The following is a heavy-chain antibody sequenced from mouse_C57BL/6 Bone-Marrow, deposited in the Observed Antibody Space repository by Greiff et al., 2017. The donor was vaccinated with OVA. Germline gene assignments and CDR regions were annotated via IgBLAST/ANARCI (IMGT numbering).Heavy chain of an antibody. CDR2: IYPGNSDT. CDR3: TRSRFLPYWYFDV. D-gene: IGHD2-10*01. J-gene: IGHJ1*03. V-gene: IGHV1-5*01. Sequence: EVHLVESGTVLARPGASVKMSCKTSGYTFTSYWMHWVKQRPGQGLEWIGAIYPGNSDTSYNQKFKGKAKLTAVTSASTAYMELSSLTNEDSAVYYCTRSRFLPYWYFDVWGTGTTVTVSS. CDR1: GYTFTSYW.